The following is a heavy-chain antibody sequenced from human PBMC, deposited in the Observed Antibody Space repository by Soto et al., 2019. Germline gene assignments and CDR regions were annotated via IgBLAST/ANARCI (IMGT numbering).Heavy chain of an antibody. CDR2: ISGSGGST. D-gene: IGHD3-22*01. CDR3: AISGSSGYYNWFDP. V-gene: IGHV3-23*01. J-gene: IGHJ5*02. Sequence: PGGSLRLSCAASGFTFSSYAMSWVRQAPGKGLEWVSAISGSGGSTYYADSVKGRFTISRDNSKNTLYLQMNSLRAEDTAVYYCAISGSSGYYNWFDPWGQGTLVTVS. CDR1: GFTFSSYA.